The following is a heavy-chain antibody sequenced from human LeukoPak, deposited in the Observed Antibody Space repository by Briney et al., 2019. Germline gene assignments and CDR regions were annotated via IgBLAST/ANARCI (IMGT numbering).Heavy chain of an antibody. D-gene: IGHD2/OR15-2a*01. CDR1: GFTFSNYG. J-gene: IGHJ4*02. CDR2: IWYDGSNK. V-gene: IGHV3-33*01. Sequence: PGRSLRLSCAASGFTFSNYGMHWVRQAPGKGLEWVALIWYDGSNKYYADSVKGRLTISRDNSKSTLYLQMNSLRAEDTAVYYCAREGPRGNSQFDYWGQGTLVTVTS. CDR3: AREGPRGNSQFDY.